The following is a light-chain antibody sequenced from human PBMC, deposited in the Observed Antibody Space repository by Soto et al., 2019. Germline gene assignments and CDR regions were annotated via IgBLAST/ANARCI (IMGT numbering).Light chain of an antibody. CDR1: SSDVGGYVY. V-gene: IGLV2-14*01. J-gene: IGLJ2*01. CDR2: EVS. Sequence: QSVVTQPASVSGSPGQSITISCTGTSSDVGGYVYVSWYQQYPGKAPRLIIYEVSNRPSGVSNRFSGSKSGNTASLTISGLRAEDEGDYFCSSYTGTSALILFGGGTKVTVL. CDR3: SSYTGTSALIL.